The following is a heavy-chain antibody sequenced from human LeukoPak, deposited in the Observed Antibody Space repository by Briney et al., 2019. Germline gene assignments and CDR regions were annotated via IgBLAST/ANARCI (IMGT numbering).Heavy chain of an antibody. D-gene: IGHD5-12*01. Sequence: PSETLSLTCTVSGGSISSYYWSWIRQPPGKGLEWIGYIYYSGSTNYNPSLKSRVTISVDTSKNQFSLKLSSVTAADTAVYYCARGWWGSGDVEIWGKGTTVTVSS. CDR3: ARGWWGSGDVEI. J-gene: IGHJ6*04. CDR1: GGSISSYY. V-gene: IGHV4-59*01. CDR2: IYYSGST.